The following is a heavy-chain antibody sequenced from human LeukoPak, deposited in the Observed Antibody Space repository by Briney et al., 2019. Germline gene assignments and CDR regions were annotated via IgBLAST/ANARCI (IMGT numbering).Heavy chain of an antibody. CDR2: ISYDGSNK. J-gene: IGHJ3*02. CDR3: AKGVSSSWSNDAFDI. Sequence: PGGSLRLSCVASGFTFSRHDMNWVRQAPGKGLEWVALISYDGSNKYYADSVKGRFTISRDNSKNTLYLQMNSLRTEDTAVYYCAKGVSSSWSNDAFDIWGQGTMVTVSS. CDR1: GFTFSRHD. V-gene: IGHV3-30*18. D-gene: IGHD6-13*01.